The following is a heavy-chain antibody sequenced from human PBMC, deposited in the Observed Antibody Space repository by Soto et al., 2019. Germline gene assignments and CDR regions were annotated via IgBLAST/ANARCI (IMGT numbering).Heavy chain of an antibody. Sequence: GGSLRLSCAASGFTFSDYYMSWIRQAPGKGLEWVSYISSSGNTFFYADSVKGRFTISRDNAKSSLYLQMSGLRAEDTAVYYCASVHRGPTFYYYLDVWGKGTTVTVSS. CDR1: GFTFSDYY. D-gene: IGHD3-10*01. V-gene: IGHV3-11*01. CDR3: ASVHRGPTFYYYLDV. CDR2: ISSSGNTF. J-gene: IGHJ6*03.